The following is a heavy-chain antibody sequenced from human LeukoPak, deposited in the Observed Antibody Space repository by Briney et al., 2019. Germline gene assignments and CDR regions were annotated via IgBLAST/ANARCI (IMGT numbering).Heavy chain of an antibody. Sequence: ASVKVSCKASGYTFNSYDITWVRQAPGQGLEWMGWNSPYNGNKRYAQKFQGRVTMTTDTSTSTAYMKLRSLRSDDTAVYYCARSTSEDVWGQGTTVIVSS. J-gene: IGHJ6*02. CDR1: GYTFNSYD. V-gene: IGHV1-18*01. CDR2: NSPYNGNK. CDR3: ARSTSEDV.